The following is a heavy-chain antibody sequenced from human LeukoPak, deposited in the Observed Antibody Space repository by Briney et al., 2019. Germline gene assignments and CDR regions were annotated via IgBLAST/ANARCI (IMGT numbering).Heavy chain of an antibody. CDR1: GFTFRNSA. Sequence: PGGSLRLSCAASGFTFRNSAMSWVRQAPGKGLEWVSTFTGGDGSAYHADSVKGRFTISRDNSKNTVYLQMNSLRAEDTAVYYCARDLSFDYWGQGTPVTVSS. CDR3: ARDLSFDY. CDR2: FTGGDGSA. V-gene: IGHV3-23*01. J-gene: IGHJ4*02. D-gene: IGHD3-16*02.